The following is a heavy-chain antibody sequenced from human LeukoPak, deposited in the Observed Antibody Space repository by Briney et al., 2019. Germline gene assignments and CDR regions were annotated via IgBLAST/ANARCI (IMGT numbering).Heavy chain of an antibody. CDR1: GGSISSHY. CDR2: IYYSGST. Sequence: SETLSLTCTVSGGSISSHYWSWIRQPPRKGLEWIGYIYYSGSTNYNPSLKSRVTISVDTSKNQFSLKLSSVTAADTAVYYCARGRGGYSYGYGFDYWGQGTLVTVSS. V-gene: IGHV4-59*11. D-gene: IGHD5-18*01. J-gene: IGHJ4*02. CDR3: ARGRGGYSYGYGFDY.